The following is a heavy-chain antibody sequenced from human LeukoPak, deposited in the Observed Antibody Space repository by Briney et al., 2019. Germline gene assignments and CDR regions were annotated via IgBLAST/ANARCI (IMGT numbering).Heavy chain of an antibody. J-gene: IGHJ4*02. V-gene: IGHV3-30*02. CDR3: AKVMDRDIVATIRLGSQYYFDY. Sequence: PGGSLRLSRAASGFTFSSYGMHWVRQAPGKGLEWVAFIRSDGSNKYYADSVKGRFTISRDNSKNTLYLQLNSLRAEDTAVYYCAKVMDRDIVATIRLGSQYYFDYWGQGTLVTVSS. D-gene: IGHD5-12*01. CDR2: IRSDGSNK. CDR1: GFTFSSYG.